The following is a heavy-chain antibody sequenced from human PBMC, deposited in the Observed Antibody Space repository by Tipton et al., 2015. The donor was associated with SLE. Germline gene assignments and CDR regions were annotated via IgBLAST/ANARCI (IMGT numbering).Heavy chain of an antibody. CDR3: ARDVGLTLYGMDV. CDR2: ISYDGSNK. J-gene: IGHJ6*02. D-gene: IGHD1-14*01. CDR1: GFTFSSYA. V-gene: IGHV3-30*04. Sequence: SLRLSCAASGFTFSSYAMHWVRQAPGKGLEWVAVISYDGSNKYYADSVKGRFTISRDNSKNTLYLQMNSLRAEDTAVYYCARDVGLTLYGMDVWGQGTTVTVSS.